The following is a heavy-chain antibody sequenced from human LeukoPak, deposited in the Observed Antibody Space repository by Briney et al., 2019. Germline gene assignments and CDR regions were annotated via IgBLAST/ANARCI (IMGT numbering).Heavy chain of an antibody. Sequence: SGGSLRLSCAASGFTFSDHYMDWVRQAPGKGLEWVGRSRNKANSYTTEYAASVKGRFTISRDDSKNSVYLQMNSLKTEDTAVYYCARVSGSNYGRAFDIWGQGTMVTVPS. V-gene: IGHV3-72*01. J-gene: IGHJ3*02. CDR2: SRNKANSYTT. D-gene: IGHD1-26*01. CDR1: GFTFSDHY. CDR3: ARVSGSNYGRAFDI.